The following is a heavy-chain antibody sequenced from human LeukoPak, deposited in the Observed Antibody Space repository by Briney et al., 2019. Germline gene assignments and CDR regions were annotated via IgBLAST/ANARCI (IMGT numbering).Heavy chain of an antibody. Sequence: ASVKVSCKASVYLYTSYGNIGVREPPRQGREGMGWISAYNGNTNYAQKLQGRVTMTTDTSTSTAYMELRSLRSDDTAVYYCARASGQLLFHFDYWGQGTLVTVSS. V-gene: IGHV1-18*01. CDR3: ARASGQLLFHFDY. D-gene: IGHD2-2*01. CDR1: VYLYTSYG. CDR2: ISAYNGNT. J-gene: IGHJ4*02.